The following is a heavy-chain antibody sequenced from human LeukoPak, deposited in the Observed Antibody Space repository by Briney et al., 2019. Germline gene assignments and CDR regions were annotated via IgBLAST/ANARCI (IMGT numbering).Heavy chain of an antibody. CDR3: AKGDSGWYERGFDY. Sequence: GGSLRLSCAASGFTFSSYGMHWVRQAPGKGLEWVAFIRYDGSNKYYADSVKGRFTISRDNSKNTLYLQMNSLRAEDTAVYYCAKGDSGWYERGFDYWGQGTLVTVSS. CDR1: GFTFSSYG. J-gene: IGHJ4*02. V-gene: IGHV3-30*02. CDR2: IRYDGSNK. D-gene: IGHD6-19*01.